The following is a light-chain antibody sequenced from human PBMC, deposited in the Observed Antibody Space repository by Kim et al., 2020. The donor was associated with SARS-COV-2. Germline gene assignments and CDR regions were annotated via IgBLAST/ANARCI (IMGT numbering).Light chain of an antibody. CDR2: GAS. CDR1: QSVSSSY. V-gene: IGKV3-20*01. Sequence: SPGERATLSCRASQSVSSSYLAWYQQKPGQAPRLIIYGASSRATGIPDRFSGSGSGTDFTLTISRLEPEDFAVYYCQQYGSSPFTFGPGTKVDIK. J-gene: IGKJ3*01. CDR3: QQYGSSPFT.